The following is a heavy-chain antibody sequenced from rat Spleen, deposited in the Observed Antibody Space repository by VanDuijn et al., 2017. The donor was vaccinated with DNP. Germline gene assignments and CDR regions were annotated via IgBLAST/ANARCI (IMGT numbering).Heavy chain of an antibody. V-gene: IGHV5-46*01. CDR2: ISTSGGNT. Sequence: EVQLVESGGGLVQPGRSMKLSCAASGFTFSNFPMAWVRQAPTKGLEWVASISTSGGNTYYQDSVKGRFTISRDNAKSTLYLQMNSLRSEDTATYYCVTRGKYGGYDYWGQGVIDTVSS. CDR1: GFTFSNFP. J-gene: IGHJ2*01. D-gene: IGHD1-11*01. CDR3: VTRGKYGGYDY.